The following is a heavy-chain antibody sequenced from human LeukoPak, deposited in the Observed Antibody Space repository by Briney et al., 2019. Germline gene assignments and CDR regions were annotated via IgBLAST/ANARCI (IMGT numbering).Heavy chain of an antibody. D-gene: IGHD2-21*01. CDR1: GGTFSSYA. V-gene: IGHV1-69*13. J-gene: IGHJ4*02. Sequence: SVKVSCKASGGTFSSYAISWVRQAPGQGLEWMGGIIPIFGTANYAQKFQGRVTITADESTGTAYMELSSLRSEDTAVHYCARSRGIPEYYFDYWGQGTLVTVSS. CDR2: IIPIFGTA. CDR3: ARSRGIPEYYFDY.